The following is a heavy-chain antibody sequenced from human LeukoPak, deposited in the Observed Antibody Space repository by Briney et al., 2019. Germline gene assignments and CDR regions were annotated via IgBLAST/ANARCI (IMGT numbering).Heavy chain of an antibody. V-gene: IGHV3-23*01. Sequence: GGSLRLSCAASGFTFSSYSMNWVRQAPGKGLEWVSGISNSGGSTYYADSVKGRFTISRDNSKDTLYLQMNSLRAEDTAVYYCAEYYFYDSSGYQQYYFDYWGQGTLVTVSS. CDR1: GFTFSSYS. CDR2: ISNSGGST. J-gene: IGHJ4*02. D-gene: IGHD3-22*01. CDR3: AEYYFYDSSGYQQYYFDY.